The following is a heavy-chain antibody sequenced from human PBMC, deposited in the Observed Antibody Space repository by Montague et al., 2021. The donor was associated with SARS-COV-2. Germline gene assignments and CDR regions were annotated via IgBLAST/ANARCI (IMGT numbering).Heavy chain of an antibody. CDR2: IYYTGST. CDR3: ARDTRISMLVVVTRYGLDV. J-gene: IGHJ6*02. CDR1: GGSITSSSYY. D-gene: IGHD3-22*01. V-gene: IGHV4-39*07. Sequence: SETLSLTCTVSGGSITSSSYYWGWIRQPPGQGLVWFGSIYYTGSTYHNPSLKIRVTISVDTSKNQVSLKLSSVTAADTAVYYCARDTRISMLVVVTRYGLDVWGQGTTVTVSS.